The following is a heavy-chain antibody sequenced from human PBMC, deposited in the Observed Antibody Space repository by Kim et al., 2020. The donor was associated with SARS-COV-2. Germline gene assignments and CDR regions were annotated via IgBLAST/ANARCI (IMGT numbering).Heavy chain of an antibody. CDR3: ATLAGFGEQNFDY. Sequence: GESLKISCKGSGYSFTSYWISWVRQMPGKGLEWMGRIDPSDSYTNYSPSFQGHVTISADKSISTAYLQWSSLKAADTAMYYCATLAGFGEQNFDYWGQGTLVTVSS. CDR2: IDPSDSYT. D-gene: IGHD3-10*01. J-gene: IGHJ4*02. V-gene: IGHV5-10-1*01. CDR1: GYSFTSYW.